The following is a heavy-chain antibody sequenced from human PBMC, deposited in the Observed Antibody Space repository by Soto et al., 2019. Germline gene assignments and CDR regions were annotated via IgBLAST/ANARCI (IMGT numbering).Heavy chain of an antibody. V-gene: IGHV6-1*01. CDR2: TYYRSKWHN. Sequence: SQALLLTCSISSGSASINSAGWNWIRQPPGRGLEWLGRTYYRSKWHNDSAISVKSRITINPDTSKNQFSLQLNSVTPEDTAVYYCARDRAQYGMDVWGQGTTVTVSS. J-gene: IGHJ6*02. CDR1: SGSASINSAG. CDR3: ARDRAQYGMDV. D-gene: IGHD3-10*01.